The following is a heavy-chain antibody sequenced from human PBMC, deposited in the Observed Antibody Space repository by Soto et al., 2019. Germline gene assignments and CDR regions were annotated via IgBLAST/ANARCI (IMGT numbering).Heavy chain of an antibody. CDR3: ARYITNDAFDI. CDR2: IYSGGST. Sequence: GGSLRLSCAASGFTVSSNYMSWVRQAPGKGLDWVSVIYSGGSTYYADSVKGLFTISIHNSKNTLYLQMNSLISEDTAVYYCARYITNDAFDIWGQGTMVTVSS. CDR1: GFTVSSNY. J-gene: IGHJ3*02. D-gene: IGHD3-10*01. V-gene: IGHV3-53*04.